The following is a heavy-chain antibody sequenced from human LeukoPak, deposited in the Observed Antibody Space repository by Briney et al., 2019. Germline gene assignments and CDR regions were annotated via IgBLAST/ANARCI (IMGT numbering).Heavy chain of an antibody. CDR2: INWNGGST. D-gene: IGHD6-13*01. Sequence: GGSLRLSCAASGFTFDDYGMSWVRQAPGKGLEWVSGINWNGGSTGYADSVKGRFTISRDNAKNSLYLQMNSLRAEDTAVYYCARDGLIAAAGHTPNDYWGQGTLVTVSS. V-gene: IGHV3-20*04. CDR3: ARDGLIAAAGHTPNDY. J-gene: IGHJ4*02. CDR1: GFTFDDYG.